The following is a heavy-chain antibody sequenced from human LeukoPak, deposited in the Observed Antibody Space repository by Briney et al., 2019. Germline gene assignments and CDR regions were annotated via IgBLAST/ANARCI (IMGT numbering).Heavy chain of an antibody. Sequence: PGRSLRLSCSASGFSFGDYAMSWVRQAPGKGLEWVTYISPSSSDIYSADSVKGRFTISRDNAKNSLYLQMNSLRDEDTAVYYCARAAYASSPDYWGQGTLVTVSS. J-gene: IGHJ4*02. CDR1: GFSFGDYA. CDR3: ARAAYASSPDY. V-gene: IGHV3-48*02. CDR2: ISPSSSDI. D-gene: IGHD2-2*01.